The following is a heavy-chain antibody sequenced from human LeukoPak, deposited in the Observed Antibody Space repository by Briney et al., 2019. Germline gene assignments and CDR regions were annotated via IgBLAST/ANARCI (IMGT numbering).Heavy chain of an antibody. CDR2: IYHTGST. D-gene: IGHD7-27*01. CDR3: ASRKLGNDY. V-gene: IGHV4-38-2*02. Sequence: PSETLSLTCTVSGYSISSDYYWGWIRQSPGKGLEWIGYIYHTGSTSYSPSLKSRVTISADTSQNQFSLKLSSVTAADTAVYYCASRKLGNDYWGQGALVTVSS. CDR1: GYSISSDYY. J-gene: IGHJ4*02.